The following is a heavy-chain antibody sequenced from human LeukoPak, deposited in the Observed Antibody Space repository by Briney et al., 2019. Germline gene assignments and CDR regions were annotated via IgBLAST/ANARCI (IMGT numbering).Heavy chain of an antibody. CDR1: GYTFTGYY. D-gene: IGHD5-12*01. CDR2: INPNSDCT. J-gene: IGHJ4*02. V-gene: IGHV1-2*04. CDR3: ARGPATIWYFDY. Sequence: ASVKVSCKASGYTFTGYYMHWVRQAPGQGLEWMGWINPNSDCTNYGQKFQGWVSMTRDTSISTAYLELSRLKSDETAVYYCARGPATIWYFDYWGQGTMVTVSS.